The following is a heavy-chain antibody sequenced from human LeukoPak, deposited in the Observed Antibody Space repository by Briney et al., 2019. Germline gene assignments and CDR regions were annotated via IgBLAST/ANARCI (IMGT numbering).Heavy chain of an antibody. V-gene: IGHV4-39*01. CDR3: ASSRDYYYMDV. D-gene: IGHD6-13*01. J-gene: IGHJ6*03. Sequence: PSETLSLTCTVSGGSISSSSYYWGWIRQPPGKGLEWIGSIYYSGSTYYNPSLKSRVTISVDTSKNQFSLKLSSVTAADTSVYYCASSRDYYYMDVWGKGTTVTVSS. CDR1: GGSISSSSYY. CDR2: IYYSGST.